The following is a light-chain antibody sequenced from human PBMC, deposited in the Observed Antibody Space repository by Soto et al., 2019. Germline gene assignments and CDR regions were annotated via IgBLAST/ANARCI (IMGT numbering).Light chain of an antibody. CDR3: QQYGRSPFT. CDR2: GAS. Sequence: EIVLTQSPGTLSLSTGERATLSCRASQSVSNNYLAWYQQKPGQAPRLLIYGASNRATGVPDRSSASGSGTDFTLTISRLEPEDFAVYYCQQYGRSPFTFGPGTKVDIK. J-gene: IGKJ3*01. V-gene: IGKV3-20*01. CDR1: QSVSNNY.